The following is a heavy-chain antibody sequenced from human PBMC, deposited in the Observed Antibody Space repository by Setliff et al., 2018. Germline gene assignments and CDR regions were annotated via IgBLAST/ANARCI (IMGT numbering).Heavy chain of an antibody. CDR2: MKEDGSEK. J-gene: IGHJ3*01. Sequence: GGSLRLSCAASRFTFSNYWMSWVRQAPGKGLEWVANMKEDGSEKYYVDSVKGRFTISRGNAKNSLDLQMNNLRDEDTAVYYCARDRWKVIVNRGDDAFDLWGQGTMVTVSS. CDR3: ARDRWKVIVNRGDDAFDL. CDR1: RFTFSNYW. D-gene: IGHD3-22*01. V-gene: IGHV3-7*01.